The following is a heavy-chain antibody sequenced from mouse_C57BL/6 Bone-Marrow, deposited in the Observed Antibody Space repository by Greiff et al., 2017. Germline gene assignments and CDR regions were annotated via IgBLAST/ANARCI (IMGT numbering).Heavy chain of an antibody. Sequence: EVKLMESGGGLVKPGGSLKLSCAASGFTFSSYAMSWVRQTPEKRLEWVATISDGGSYTYYPDNVKGRFTISRDNAKNNLYLQMSHLKSEDTAMYYCARGDYYGSSPWYFDVWGTGTTVTVSS. CDR3: ARGDYYGSSPWYFDV. CDR2: ISDGGSYT. D-gene: IGHD1-1*01. V-gene: IGHV5-4*03. CDR1: GFTFSSYA. J-gene: IGHJ1*03.